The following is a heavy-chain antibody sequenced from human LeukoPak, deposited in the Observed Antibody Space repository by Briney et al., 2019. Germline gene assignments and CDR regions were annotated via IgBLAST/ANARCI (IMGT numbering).Heavy chain of an antibody. Sequence: ASVKVSCKASGYTFSSYGISWVRQAPGQGLEWMGWIATYNSKTKYAEKVQGRVTMTTDTSTTTAYMELRTLRSDDTAVYYCARHTLVAASSFDYWGQGTLVTVSS. D-gene: IGHD2-15*01. CDR2: IATYNSKT. CDR1: GYTFSSYG. J-gene: IGHJ4*02. V-gene: IGHV1-18*01. CDR3: ARHTLVAASSFDY.